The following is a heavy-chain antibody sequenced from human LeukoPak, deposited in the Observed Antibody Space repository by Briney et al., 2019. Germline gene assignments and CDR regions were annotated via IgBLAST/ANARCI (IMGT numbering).Heavy chain of an antibody. CDR3: AKAPLLADPYFDY. V-gene: IGHV3-30*04. J-gene: IGHJ4*02. CDR2: ISYDGSNK. CDR1: GFTFSSYA. Sequence: PGGSLRLSCAASGFTFSSYAMHWVRQAPGKGLEWVAVISYDGSNKYYADSVKGRFTISRDNSKNTLYLQMNSLRAEDTAVYYCAKAPLLADPYFDYWGQGTLVTVSS. D-gene: IGHD6-19*01.